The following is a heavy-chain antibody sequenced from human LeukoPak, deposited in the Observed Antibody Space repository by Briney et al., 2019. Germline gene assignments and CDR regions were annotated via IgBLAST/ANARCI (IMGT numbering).Heavy chain of an antibody. CDR1: GFTFTSDW. D-gene: IGHD6-13*01. J-gene: IGHJ4*02. V-gene: IGHV3-7*01. CDR2: INQDGSMK. CDR3: AKAVAAAGTGGYL. Sequence: GGSLRLSCAASGFTFTSDWMNWVRQAPGKGLEWVASINQDGSMKYYVDSVKGRFTISRDNAKNSLYLQMNSLRAEDTAVYYCAKAVAAAGTGGYLWGQGTLVTVSS.